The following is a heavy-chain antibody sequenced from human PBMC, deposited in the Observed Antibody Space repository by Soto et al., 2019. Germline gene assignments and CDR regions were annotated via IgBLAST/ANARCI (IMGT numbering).Heavy chain of an antibody. J-gene: IGHJ4*02. D-gene: IGHD1-1*01. CDR1: GYTFTGYY. Sequence: ASVKVSCKASGYTFTGYYMHWVRQAPGQGLEWMGWINPNSGGTNYAQKFQGRVTMTRDTSISTAYMELSRLRSDDTAVYYCARDYKGGGVFDYLGQGTLVTVSS. CDR3: ARDYKGGGVFDY. V-gene: IGHV1-2*02. CDR2: INPNSGGT.